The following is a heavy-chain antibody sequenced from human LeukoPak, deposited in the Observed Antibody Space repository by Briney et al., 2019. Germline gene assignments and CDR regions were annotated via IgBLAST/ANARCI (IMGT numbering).Heavy chain of an antibody. J-gene: IGHJ5*02. CDR2: IYTSGST. V-gene: IGHV4-4*07. CDR1: GGSISSYY. D-gene: IGHD3-3*01. CDR3: ARSTARGPNYDFWSGYYGNWFDP. Sequence: SETLSLTCTVSGGSISSYYWSWLRQPAGKGLEWIGRIYTSGSTNYNPSLKSRVTMSVDTSKNQFSLKLSSVTAADTAVYYCARSTARGPNYDFWSGYYGNWFDPWGQGTLVTVSS.